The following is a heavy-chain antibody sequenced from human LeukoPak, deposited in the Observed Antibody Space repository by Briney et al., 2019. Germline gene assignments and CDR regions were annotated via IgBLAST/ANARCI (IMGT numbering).Heavy chain of an antibody. CDR3: ARDHHSSSSQLDY. Sequence: PGGSLRLSCAASGFTFSTYAMHWVRQAPGKGLEWVAVISYDGSNEYYADSVKGRFTISRDNSKNTLYLQMNSLRAEDTAVYYCARDHHSSSSQLDYWGQGTLVTVSS. V-gene: IGHV3-30-3*01. CDR2: ISYDGSNE. J-gene: IGHJ4*02. CDR1: GFTFSTYA. D-gene: IGHD6-6*01.